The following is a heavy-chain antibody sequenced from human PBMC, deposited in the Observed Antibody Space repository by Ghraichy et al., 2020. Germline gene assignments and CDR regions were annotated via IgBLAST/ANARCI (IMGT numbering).Heavy chain of an antibody. CDR3: ARAFSSYSGSHYNFDY. D-gene: IGHD1-26*01. Sequence: GSLRLSCAVSGYSISSGYYWGWIRQPPGKGLEWIGSIYHSGSTYYNPSLRSRVTISVDTSKNQFSLNLSSVTAADTAVYYCARAFSSYSGSHYNFDYWGQGTLVTVSS. V-gene: IGHV4-38-2*01. J-gene: IGHJ4*02. CDR2: IYHSGST. CDR1: GYSISSGYY.